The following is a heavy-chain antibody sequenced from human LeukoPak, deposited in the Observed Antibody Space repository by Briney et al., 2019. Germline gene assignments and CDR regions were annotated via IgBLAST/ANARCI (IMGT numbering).Heavy chain of an antibody. CDR2: IIPIFGTA. Sequence: SVKVSCKASGGTFSSYAISWVRQAPGQGLEWMGGIIPIFGTANYAQKLQGRVTMTTDTSTSTAYMELRSLRSDDTAVYYCARGGDILIPHPPLPSDYWGQGTLVTVSS. D-gene: IGHD3-9*01. CDR3: ARGGDILIPHPPLPSDY. V-gene: IGHV1-69*05. CDR1: GGTFSSYA. J-gene: IGHJ4*02.